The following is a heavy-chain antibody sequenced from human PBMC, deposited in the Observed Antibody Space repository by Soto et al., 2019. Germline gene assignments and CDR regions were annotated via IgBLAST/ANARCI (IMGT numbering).Heavy chain of an antibody. D-gene: IGHD4-17*01. CDR3: ARSPAYGDYANLDT. CDR2: IHSTRSP. Sequence: SETRSLTCTVSGDSVSKYYWNWIRQPAGKGLEWIGRIHSTRSPNYNPSLKSRVTMSVDTSKNQFSLKLNLTSVTAADTAVYYCARSPAYGDYANLDTWGQGTLVTVSS. V-gene: IGHV4-4*07. J-gene: IGHJ5*02. CDR1: GDSVSKYY.